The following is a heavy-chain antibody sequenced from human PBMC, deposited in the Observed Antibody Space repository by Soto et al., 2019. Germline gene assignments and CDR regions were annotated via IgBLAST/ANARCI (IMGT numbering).Heavy chain of an antibody. J-gene: IGHJ5*02. CDR3: AKEWYYGDYWGFDP. D-gene: IGHD4-17*01. CDR2: ISYDGSNK. CDR1: GFTFSSYG. V-gene: IGHV3-30*18. Sequence: GGSLRLSCAASGFTFSSYGMHWVRQAPGKGLEWVAVISYDGSNKYYADSVKGRFTISRDNSKNTLYLQMNSLRAEDTAVYYCAKEWYYGDYWGFDPWGQGTLVTVSS.